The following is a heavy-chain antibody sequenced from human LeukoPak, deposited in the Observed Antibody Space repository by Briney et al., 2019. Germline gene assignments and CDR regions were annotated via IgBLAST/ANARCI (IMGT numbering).Heavy chain of an antibody. CDR3: ARKQTGTMSDV. CDR2: FSSGGSA. CDR1: GGSISSSRYY. Sequence: SETLSLTCIVPGGSISSSRYYWAWIRQSPGKGLEWIGTFSSGGSAHYNPALTSRVSISKDTSDNQLSLRLYSVTAADTAVYYCARKQTGTMSDVWGQGTQVTVSS. D-gene: IGHD1-7*01. J-gene: IGHJ4*02. V-gene: IGHV4-39*07.